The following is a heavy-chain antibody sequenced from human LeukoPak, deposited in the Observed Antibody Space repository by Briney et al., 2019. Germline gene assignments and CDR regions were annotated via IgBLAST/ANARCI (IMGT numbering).Heavy chain of an antibody. J-gene: IGHJ4*02. CDR1: GRSFSGYY. V-gene: IGHV4-34*01. D-gene: IGHD5-24*01. CDR2: INHSGST. Sequence: SETLSLTCAVYGRSFSGYYWSWIRQPPGKGLEWIGEINHSGSTNYNPSLKSRVTISVDTSKNQFSLKLSSVTAADTAVYYCATEVEMATMNSPFDYWGQGTLVTVSS. CDR3: ATEVEMATMNSPFDY.